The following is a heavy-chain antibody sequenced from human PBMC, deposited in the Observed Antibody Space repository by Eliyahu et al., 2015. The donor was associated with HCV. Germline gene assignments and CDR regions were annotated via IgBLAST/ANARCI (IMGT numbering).Heavy chain of an antibody. CDR1: DGSVSGYY. J-gene: IGHJ4*02. CDR2: ISFSGST. CDR3: ARNAGGFLEWGLDY. Sequence: QVQLQESGPGLVKPSETLSLTCTVSDGSVSGYYWSWIRQPPGKGLEWIASISFSGSTTYNPSLKSRVTISVDSSKNQFSLKLTSVTAADTAVYYCARNAGGFLEWGLDYWGRGTLVTVSS. D-gene: IGHD3-3*01. V-gene: IGHV4-59*02.